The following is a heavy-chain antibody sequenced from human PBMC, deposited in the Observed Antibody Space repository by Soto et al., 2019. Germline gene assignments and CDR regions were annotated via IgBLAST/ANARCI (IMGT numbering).Heavy chain of an antibody. CDR1: GFTFTSSA. J-gene: IGHJ5*02. V-gene: IGHV1-58*02. D-gene: IGHD3-22*01. CDR3: AAEGSNYYDSSGYLNWFDP. CDR2: IVVGTGNT. Sequence: QMQLVQSGPEVKKPGTSVKVSCKASGFTFTSSAMQWVRQARGKRLEWIGWIVVGTGNTNYAQKFQERVTITRDMSTSTAYMELSSLRSEDTAVYYCAAEGSNYYDSSGYLNWFDPWGQGTLVTVSS.